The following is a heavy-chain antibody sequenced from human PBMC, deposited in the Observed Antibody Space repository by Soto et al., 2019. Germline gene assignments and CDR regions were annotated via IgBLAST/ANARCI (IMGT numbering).Heavy chain of an antibody. CDR1: GASISGYY. V-gene: IGHV4-59*01. CDR3: AGDSRSAEGWLDP. J-gene: IGHJ5*02. Sequence: SETLSLTCTVSGASISGYYWTWVRQPPGKGLEWIGYIYSGSTNYNPSLKSRATISIATSKNHFSLNLSSVTAADTAVSYCAGDSRSAEGWLDPWGQGTLVTVSS. CDR2: IYSGST. D-gene: IGHD1-26*01.